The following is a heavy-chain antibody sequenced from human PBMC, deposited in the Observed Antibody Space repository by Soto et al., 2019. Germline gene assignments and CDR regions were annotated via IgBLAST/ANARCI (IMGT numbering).Heavy chain of an antibody. CDR2: MYYSGST. D-gene: IGHD2-15*01. V-gene: IGHV4-59*08. CDR3: ARGGYPYYMDV. J-gene: IGHJ6*03. CDR1: GGSISSYY. Sequence: SETLSLTCTVSGGSISSYYWSWIRQPPGKGLDWIGYMYYSGSTKYNPSLNPSLKSRVTISVDTSKNQFSLKLSSVTAADTAVYYCARGGYPYYMDVWGKGTTVTVSS.